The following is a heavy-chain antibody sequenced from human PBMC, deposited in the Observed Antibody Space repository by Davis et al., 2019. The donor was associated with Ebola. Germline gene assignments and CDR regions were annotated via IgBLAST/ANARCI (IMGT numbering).Heavy chain of an antibody. D-gene: IGHD7-27*01. CDR3: ARARSGYYYYGMDV. J-gene: IGHJ6*02. CDR1: GGSFSYYY. V-gene: IGHV4-34*01. CDR2: INHSGST. Sequence: SETLSLTCAVYGGSFSYYYWSWIRQPPGKGLEWIGEINHSGSTNYNPSLKSRVTISVDTSKNQFSLKLSSVTAADTAVYYCARARSGYYYYGMDVWGQGTTVTVSS.